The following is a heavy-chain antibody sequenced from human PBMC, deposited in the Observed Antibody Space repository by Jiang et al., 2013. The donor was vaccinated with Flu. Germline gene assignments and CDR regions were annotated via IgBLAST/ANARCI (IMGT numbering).Heavy chain of an antibody. CDR3: ARGTYSSSWKYDY. CDR2: INPSGGST. V-gene: IGHV1-46*01. Sequence: LEWMGIINPSGGSTSYAQKFQGRVTMTRDTSTSTVYMELSSLRSEDTAVYYCARGTYSSSWKYDYWGQGTLVTVSS. D-gene: IGHD6-13*01. J-gene: IGHJ4*02.